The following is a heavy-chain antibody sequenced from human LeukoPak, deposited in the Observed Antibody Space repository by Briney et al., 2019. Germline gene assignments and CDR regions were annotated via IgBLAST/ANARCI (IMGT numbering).Heavy chain of an antibody. D-gene: IGHD6-13*01. V-gene: IGHV3-74*01. Sequence: PGGSLRLSCAASGFTFSSYAMHWVRQAPGKGLVWVSRINSDGSSTSYADSVKGRFTISRDNAKNTLYLQMNSLRAEDTAVYYCARPDPYSTYDYWGQGTLVTVSS. CDR1: GFTFSSYA. CDR3: ARPDPYSTYDY. CDR2: INSDGSST. J-gene: IGHJ4*02.